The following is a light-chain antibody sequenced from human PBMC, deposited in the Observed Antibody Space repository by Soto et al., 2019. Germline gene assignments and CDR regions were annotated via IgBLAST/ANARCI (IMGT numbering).Light chain of an antibody. CDR1: RSISSN. J-gene: IGKJ4*01. CDR3: QQYSNWPFT. CDR2: GAS. Sequence: EIVMTQSPATLSVSPGERATLSCRASRSISSNLAWYQQKPGQAPRLLFYGASTRATGIPARFSGSWSGTECTLTISSLQSEDFAIYYCQQYSNWPFTFGGGTKVEIK. V-gene: IGKV3-15*01.